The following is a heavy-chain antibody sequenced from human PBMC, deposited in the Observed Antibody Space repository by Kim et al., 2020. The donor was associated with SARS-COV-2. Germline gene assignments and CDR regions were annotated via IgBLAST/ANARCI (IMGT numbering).Heavy chain of an antibody. Sequence: SETLSLTCAVYNGASNGYYWSWIRQSPGKGLEWIGEISPSESTTTNPSLKSRVTISVDTSKNQLSLNLTSVTAADAAIYYCKIGARRDRGMDVWGQGTTVTVSS. CDR3: KIGARRDRGMDV. CDR1: NGASNGYY. D-gene: IGHD6-6*01. V-gene: IGHV4-34*01. CDR2: ISPSEST. J-gene: IGHJ6*02.